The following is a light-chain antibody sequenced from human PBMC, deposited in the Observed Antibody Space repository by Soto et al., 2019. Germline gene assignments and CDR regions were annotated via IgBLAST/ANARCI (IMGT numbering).Light chain of an antibody. CDR3: QHYHSYSEA. CDR1: QTISSW. CDR2: KAS. J-gene: IGKJ1*01. Sequence: DIQMTQSPSTLSGSVGDRVTITCRASQTISSWLAWYQQKPGKAPKLLIYKASTLKSGVPSRFSGSGSGTEFTLTISSLQPDDFAAYYCQHYHSYSEAFGQGPKVDIK. V-gene: IGKV1-5*03.